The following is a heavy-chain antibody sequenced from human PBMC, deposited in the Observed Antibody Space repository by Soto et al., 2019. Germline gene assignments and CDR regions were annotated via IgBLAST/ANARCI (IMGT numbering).Heavy chain of an antibody. J-gene: IGHJ6*02. D-gene: IGHD6-6*01. CDR2: IYYSGST. V-gene: IGHV4-59*01. CDR3: ARTYSSSSGDPYYYGMDV. CDR1: GGSISSYY. Sequence: SETLSLTCTVSGGSISSYYWSWIRQPPGKGLERIGYIYYSGSTNYNPSLKSRVTISVDTSKNQFSLKLSSVTAADTAVYYCARTYSSSSGDPYYYGMDVWGQGTTVTVSS.